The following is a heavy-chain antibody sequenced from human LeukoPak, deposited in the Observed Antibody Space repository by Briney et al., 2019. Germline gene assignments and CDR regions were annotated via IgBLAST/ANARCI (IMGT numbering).Heavy chain of an antibody. J-gene: IGHJ6*02. Sequence: SQTLSLTCAISGDSVSSNSAAWRWIRQSPWKGLGWLGWPYYRSKWYTHYQVSVKSLITNNPDTSKTQSSLQLNSVTPEETAVEYCARVNLAPHGMDVWGQGTTVTVSS. V-gene: IGHV6-1*01. CDR3: ARVNLAPHGMDV. CDR2: PYYRSKWYT. CDR1: GDSVSSNSAA.